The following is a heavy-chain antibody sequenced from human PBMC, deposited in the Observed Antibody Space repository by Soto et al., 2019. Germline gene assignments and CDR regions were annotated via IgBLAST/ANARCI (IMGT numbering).Heavy chain of an antibody. CDR3: ARDSPVTTYHSYYGMDV. V-gene: IGHV3-48*02. CDR1: GFTFSSYS. J-gene: IGHJ6*02. Sequence: EVQLVESGGGLVQPGGSLRLSCAASGFTFSSYSMNWVRQAPGKGLEWVSYISSSSSTIYYADSVKGRFTISRDNAKNSLYLQMNSLRDEDTAVYYCARDSPVTTYHSYYGMDVWGQGTTLTVSS. D-gene: IGHD4-4*01. CDR2: ISSSSSTI.